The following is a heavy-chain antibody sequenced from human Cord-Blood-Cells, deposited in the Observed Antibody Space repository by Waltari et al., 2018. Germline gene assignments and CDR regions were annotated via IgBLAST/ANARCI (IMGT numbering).Heavy chain of an antibody. Sequence: QVQLVQSGAEVKKPGSSVKVSCKASGATFSSYAISWVRQAPGQGLEWMGGIIPIFGTANSAQKFQGRVTITADESTSTAYMELSSLRSEDTAVYYCARGPPGTQPDNWENLGWFDPWGQGTLVTVSS. CDR1: GATFSSYA. J-gene: IGHJ5*02. V-gene: IGHV1-69*01. D-gene: IGHD1-20*01. CDR3: ARGPPGTQPDNWENLGWFDP. CDR2: IIPIFGTA.